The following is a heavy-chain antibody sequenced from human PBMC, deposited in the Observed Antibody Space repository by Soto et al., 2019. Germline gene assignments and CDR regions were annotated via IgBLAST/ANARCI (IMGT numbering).Heavy chain of an antibody. D-gene: IGHD3-22*01. J-gene: IGHJ3*02. CDR1: GFAFTTYA. V-gene: IGHV3-23*01. Sequence: PWGSLRLSCAAAGFAFTTYAMTWIRQAPGKGLEWVSSISNNGGRTFYSDSVKGRFTVSRDNSKNTLYLQMNSLRAEDTAVYYCAKDSSSGEYDSSGHDAFGIWGQGTMVTVSS. CDR2: ISNNGGRT. CDR3: AKDSSSGEYDSSGHDAFGI.